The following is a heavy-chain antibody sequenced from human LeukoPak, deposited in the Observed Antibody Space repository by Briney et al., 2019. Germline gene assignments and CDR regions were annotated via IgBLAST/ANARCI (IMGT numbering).Heavy chain of an antibody. Sequence: GGSLRLSCAAYGFTFSSYEMNWVRQAPGKGLEWVSYISSSGSTIYYADSVEGRFTISRDNAKNSLYLQMNSLRAEDTAVYYGARGLGYYDSSGSYNYWGQGTLVTVSS. CDR2: ISSSGSTI. V-gene: IGHV3-48*03. J-gene: IGHJ4*02. D-gene: IGHD3-22*01. CDR3: ARGLGYYDSSGSYNY. CDR1: GFTFSSYE.